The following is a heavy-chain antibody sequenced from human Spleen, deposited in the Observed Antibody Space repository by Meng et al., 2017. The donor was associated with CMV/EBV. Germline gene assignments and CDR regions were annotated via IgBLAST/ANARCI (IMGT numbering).Heavy chain of an antibody. CDR2: ISRRNYYI. Sequence: GGSLRLSCAASGFVVSDYNMNWVRQAPGKGLEWVSCISRRNYYIHYGDSVKGRFTISRDNAKNSLFLQMNSLRADDTAVYYCARGSGPEWELMYYFDYWGQGTLVTVSS. CDR3: ARGSGPEWELMYYFDY. V-gene: IGHV3-21*01. CDR1: GFVVSDYN. D-gene: IGHD1-26*01. J-gene: IGHJ4*02.